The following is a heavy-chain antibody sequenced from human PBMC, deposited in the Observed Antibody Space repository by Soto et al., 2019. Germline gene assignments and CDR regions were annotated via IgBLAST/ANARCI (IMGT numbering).Heavy chain of an antibody. CDR1: RYTFTGYY. J-gene: IGHJ5*02. CDR3: ARSRPYYYDRDNWFDP. Sequence: ASVKVSFKASRYTFTGYYMHCVRQAPGQGLEWMGWINPNSGGTNYAQKFQGWVTMTRDTSISTAYMELSRLRSDDTAVYYCARSRPYYYDRDNWFDPWGQGTLVTVSS. CDR2: INPNSGGT. V-gene: IGHV1-2*04. D-gene: IGHD3-22*01.